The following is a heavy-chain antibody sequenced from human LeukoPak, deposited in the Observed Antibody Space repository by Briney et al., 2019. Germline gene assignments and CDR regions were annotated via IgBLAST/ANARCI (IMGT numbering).Heavy chain of an antibody. D-gene: IGHD6-19*01. CDR1: GFTFSSYA. CDR3: AKPREQWQGYFDY. V-gene: IGHV3-23*01. CDR2: ISGSGGST. Sequence: GGSLRLSCAASGFTFSSYAMSWVRQAPGKGLEWVSAISGSGGSTYYADSVKGRFTISRDNSKNTLYLQMKSLSAEYTAVYYCAKPREQWQGYFDYWGQGTLVTVSS. J-gene: IGHJ4*02.